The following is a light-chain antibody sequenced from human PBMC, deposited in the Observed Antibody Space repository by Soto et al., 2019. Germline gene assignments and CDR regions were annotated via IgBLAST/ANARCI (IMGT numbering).Light chain of an antibody. CDR1: QSVSSSY. CDR3: QQYLYT. J-gene: IGKJ2*01. V-gene: IGKV3-20*01. Sequence: EIVLTQSPGTLSLSPGERATLSCRASQSVSSSYLAWYQQKPGQAPRLLIYGASSRATGIPDRFSGSGSGTDFTLTISRLEPEDFAVYYCQQYLYTFGQGTKLEIK. CDR2: GAS.